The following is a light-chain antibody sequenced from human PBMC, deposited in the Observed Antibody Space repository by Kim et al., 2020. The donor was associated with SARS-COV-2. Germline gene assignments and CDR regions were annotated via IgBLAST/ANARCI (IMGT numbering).Light chain of an antibody. CDR3: CSDAGSNTPVV. CDR1: STDVGNYDL. CDR2: EVT. V-gene: IGLV2-23*02. J-gene: IGLJ2*01. Sequence: QSITISCTGTSTDVGNYDLVSWYQQHPGKAPKLMISEVTKRPSGVSNRFSGSKSGNTASLTISGLQAEDEADYYSCSDAGSNTPVVFGGGTQLTVL.